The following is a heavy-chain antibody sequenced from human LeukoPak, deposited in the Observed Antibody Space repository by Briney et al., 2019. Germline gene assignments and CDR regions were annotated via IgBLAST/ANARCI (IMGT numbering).Heavy chain of an antibody. V-gene: IGHV1-2*02. CDR2: INPNSGGT. CDR3: ARSNYYDSSGYFDY. D-gene: IGHD3-22*01. CDR1: GYTFTGYY. J-gene: IGHJ4*02. Sequence: ASVKVSCKASGYTFTGYYMHWVRQAPGQGLEWMGWINPNSGGTNYAQKFQGGVTMTRDTSISTAYMELSRLRSDDTAVYYCARSNYYDSSGYFDYWGQGTLVTVSS.